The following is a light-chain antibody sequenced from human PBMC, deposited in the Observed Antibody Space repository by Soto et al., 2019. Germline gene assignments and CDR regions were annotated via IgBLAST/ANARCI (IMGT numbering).Light chain of an antibody. V-gene: IGKV1-33*01. CDR2: DAS. CDR1: QVIANY. J-gene: IGKJ4*01. Sequence: DIQLTQSPSSLSASVGVRVTITCQASQVIANYLNWYQQKAGRAPKFLIYDASNLETGVPSRFSGSGAGTDFTLTISSLQPEDIATYYCQQYDNLPLTFGGGTKVEIK. CDR3: QQYDNLPLT.